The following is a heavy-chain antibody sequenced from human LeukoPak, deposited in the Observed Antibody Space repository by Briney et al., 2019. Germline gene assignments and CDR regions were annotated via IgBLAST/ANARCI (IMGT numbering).Heavy chain of an antibody. CDR3: AIDRYYYYYGMDV. CDR1: GGSISSSNW. CDR2: IYHSGST. J-gene: IGHJ6*02. V-gene: IGHV4-4*02. Sequence: SGTLSLTCAVSGGSISSSNWWSWVRQPPGKGLEWIGEIYHSGSTNYNPSLKSRVTISVDKSKNQFSLKLSAVTAADTAVYYCAIDRYYYYYGMDVWGQGTTVTVSS.